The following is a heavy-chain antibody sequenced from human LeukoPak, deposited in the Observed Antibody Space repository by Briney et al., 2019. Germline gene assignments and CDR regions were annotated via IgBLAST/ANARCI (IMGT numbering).Heavy chain of an antibody. J-gene: IGHJ6*03. D-gene: IGHD4-17*01. Sequence: ASVRVSCKTSGYTFTSYGLSWVRQAPGQGLEWMGWIITYNGNTYYSQKLQGRVTMTTDTSTSTAYMELRSLRSDDTAVYYCAKTTVTSEEYYYYYMDVWGKGTTVTVSS. CDR1: GYTFTSYG. V-gene: IGHV1-18*01. CDR2: IITYNGNT. CDR3: AKTTVTSEEYYYYYMDV.